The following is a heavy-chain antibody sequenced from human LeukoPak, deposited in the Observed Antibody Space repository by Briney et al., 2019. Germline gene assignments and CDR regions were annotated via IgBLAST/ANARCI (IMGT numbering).Heavy chain of an antibody. CDR1: GGSISSGGYY. V-gene: IGHV4-31*03. D-gene: IGHD5-18*01. CDR2: IYNSGST. J-gene: IGHJ4*02. CDR3: ARGRYSYGWNDY. Sequence: SETLSLTCTVSGGSISSGGYYWRWIRQHPGRGLEWIGHIYNSGSTYYNPSLKSRVTISVDTSKNQFSLKLTSVTAADTAVYYCARGRYSYGWNDYWGQGTLVTVSS.